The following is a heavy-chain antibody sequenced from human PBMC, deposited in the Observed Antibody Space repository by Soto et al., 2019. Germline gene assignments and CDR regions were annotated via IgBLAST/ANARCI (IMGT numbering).Heavy chain of an antibody. J-gene: IGHJ6*03. CDR3: ARDPYIAAVNYYYYMDV. CDR2: IYSGGST. CDR1: GFTVSSNY. V-gene: IGHV3-66*01. Sequence: GGSLRLSCSASGFTVSSNYMSWVRQAPGKGLEWVSVIYSGGSTYYADSVKGRFTISRDNSKNTLYLQMNSLRAEDTAVYYCARDPYIAAVNYYYYMDVWGKGTMVTVSS. D-gene: IGHD6-13*01.